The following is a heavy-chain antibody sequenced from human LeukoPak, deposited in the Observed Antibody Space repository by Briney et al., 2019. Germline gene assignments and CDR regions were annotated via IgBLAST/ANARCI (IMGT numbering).Heavy chain of an antibody. CDR3: AKDLSYGRTYFDY. CDR2: ISGSGGST. D-gene: IGHD5-18*01. V-gene: IGHV3-23*01. J-gene: IGHJ4*02. Sequence: GGSLRLSCAASGFTFSSYGMSWVRQAPGKGLEWVSAISGSGGSTYYADSVKGRFTISRDNSKNTLYLQMNSLRAEDTAVYYCAKDLSYGRTYFDYWGQGTPVTVSS. CDR1: GFTFSSYG.